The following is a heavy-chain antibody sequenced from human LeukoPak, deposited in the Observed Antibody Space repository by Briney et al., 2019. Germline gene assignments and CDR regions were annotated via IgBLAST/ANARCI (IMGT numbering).Heavy chain of an antibody. J-gene: IGHJ4*02. D-gene: IGHD6-6*01. CDR2: ISGSGGST. V-gene: IGHV3-23*01. Sequence: TGGSLRLSCAASGFTFSSYAMSWVRQAPGRGVEWVSAISGSGGSTYYADSVKGRFTISRDNSKNTLYLQMNSLRAEDTAVYYCAKDRDSSLFYFDYWGQGTLVTVSS. CDR3: AKDRDSSLFYFDY. CDR1: GFTFSSYA.